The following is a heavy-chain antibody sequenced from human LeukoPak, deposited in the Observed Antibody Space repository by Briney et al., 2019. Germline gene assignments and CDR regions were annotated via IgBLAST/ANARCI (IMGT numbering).Heavy chain of an antibody. D-gene: IGHD6-6*01. J-gene: IGHJ4*02. V-gene: IGHV3-33*01. CDR3: ARGPYSSSCYDY. CDR2: IWYDGSNK. Sequence: GGSLRLSCAASGFTFSSYGMHWVRQAPGKGLEWVAVIWYDGSNKYYADSVKGRFTISRDNSKSTLYLQMNSLRAEDTAVYYCARGPYSSSCYDYWGQGTLVTVSS. CDR1: GFTFSSYG.